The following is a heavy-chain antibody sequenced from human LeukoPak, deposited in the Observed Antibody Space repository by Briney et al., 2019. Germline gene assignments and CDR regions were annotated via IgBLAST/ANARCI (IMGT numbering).Heavy chain of an antibody. D-gene: IGHD3-3*01. CDR1: GSTFDDYA. CDR2: ISWNSGSI. CDR3: AKDGVKHLDY. J-gene: IGHJ4*02. Sequence: GGSLRLSCAASGSTFDDYAMHWVRQAPGKGLEWVSGISWNSGSIGYADSVKGRFTISRDNAKNSLYLQMNSLRAEDTALYYCAKDGVKHLDYWGQGTLVTVSS. V-gene: IGHV3-9*01.